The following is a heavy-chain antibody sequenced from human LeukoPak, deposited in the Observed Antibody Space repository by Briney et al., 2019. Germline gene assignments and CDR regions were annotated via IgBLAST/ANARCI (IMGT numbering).Heavy chain of an antibody. J-gene: IGHJ6*03. CDR2: IYYSGIT. CDR3: ARGRSEQFLGYYMDV. Sequence: SETLSLTCIVSGGSIRSYYWCWFRQAPGMPLESIGYIYYSGITNSNPSLNSRVTVSVDKSNNQFSLKLTSVTAADTAVYYCARGRSEQFLGYYMDVWGKGTTVIVSS. V-gene: IGHV4-59*01. CDR1: GGSIRSYY. D-gene: IGHD3-3*01.